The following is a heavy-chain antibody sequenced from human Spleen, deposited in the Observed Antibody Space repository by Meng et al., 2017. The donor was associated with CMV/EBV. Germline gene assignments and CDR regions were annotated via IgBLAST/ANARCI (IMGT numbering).Heavy chain of an antibody. J-gene: IGHJ4*02. CDR2: ISAYSGDT. Sequence: YTFTSYGISWVRQAPGPGLEWMGWISAYSGDTKYAQKFQGRMTMSTDTATSTAYLDLRSLKSDDSAVYYCARDIGDFWSGYYTGFDYWGQGTLVTVSS. V-gene: IGHV1-18*01. CDR3: ARDIGDFWSGYYTGFDY. CDR1: YTFTSYG. D-gene: IGHD3-3*01.